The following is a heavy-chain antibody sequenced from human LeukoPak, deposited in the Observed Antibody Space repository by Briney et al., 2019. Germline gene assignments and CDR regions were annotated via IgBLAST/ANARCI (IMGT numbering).Heavy chain of an antibody. J-gene: IGHJ4*02. D-gene: IGHD6-19*01. V-gene: IGHV3-7*03. CDR1: GFTFSSYG. CDR2: IKEDGSQK. Sequence: PGGSLRLSCAASGFTFSSYGMHWVRQAPGKGLEWVANIKEDGSQKYYVDPVKGRFTISRDNAKNSLFLQTNSLRVDDTAVYYCARDSGWFRFDYWGQGTLVTVSS. CDR3: ARDSGWFRFDY.